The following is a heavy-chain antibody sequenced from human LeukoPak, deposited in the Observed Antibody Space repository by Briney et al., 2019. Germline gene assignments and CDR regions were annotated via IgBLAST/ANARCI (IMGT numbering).Heavy chain of an antibody. V-gene: IGHV4-59*12. CDR1: GGSISSYY. CDR2: IYYSGST. J-gene: IGHJ3*02. D-gene: IGHD5-24*01. Sequence: SETLSLTCTVSGGSISSYYWSWIRQPPGKGLEWIGYIYYSGSTNYNPSLKSRVTISVDTSKNQFSLKLSSVTAADTAVYYCARDPAEMATIPFDIWGQGTMVTVSS. CDR3: ARDPAEMATIPFDI.